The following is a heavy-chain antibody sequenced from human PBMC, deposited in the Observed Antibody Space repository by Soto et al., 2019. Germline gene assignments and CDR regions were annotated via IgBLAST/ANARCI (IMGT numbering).Heavy chain of an antibody. CDR1: GFTVNSNY. V-gene: IGHV3-66*01. CDR2: LYNAGTT. CDR3: ARGAWSPFPLDY. J-gene: IGHJ4*02. Sequence: EVQLVESGGGLVQPGGSLRLSCAASGFTVNSNYMTWVRQAPGKGLEWVSILYNAGTTYYADSVRGRFTISRDISKNALYLQVNSLKAEDTAVYYCARGAWSPFPLDYWGQGTLVTVSS. D-gene: IGHD3-3*01.